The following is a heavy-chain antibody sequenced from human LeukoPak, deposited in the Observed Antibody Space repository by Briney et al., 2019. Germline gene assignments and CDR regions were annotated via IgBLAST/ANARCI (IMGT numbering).Heavy chain of an antibody. J-gene: IGHJ6*03. CDR2: SNPSGGST. Sequence: GASVKVSCKASGYTFTSYYMHGVRQAPGQGLEWRGISNPSGGSTGYAQKFQGRVTMTRDTSTSTVYMELNSLRSDDTAVYHCARALPHVRSGYYYYYMDVWGKGTTVTISS. D-gene: IGHD6-25*01. V-gene: IGHV1-46*01. CDR1: GYTFTSYY. CDR3: ARALPHVRSGYYYYYMDV.